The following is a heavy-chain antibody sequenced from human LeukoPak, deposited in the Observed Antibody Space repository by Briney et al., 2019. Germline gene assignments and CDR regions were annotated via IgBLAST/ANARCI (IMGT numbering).Heavy chain of an antibody. CDR3: ARSKGSSWYSSFDY. CDR2: IYSGGST. D-gene: IGHD6-13*01. V-gene: IGHV3-66*02. J-gene: IGHJ4*02. Sequence: GGSLRLSCAASGFTVSSNYMSWVRQAPGKGLEWVSVIYSGGSTYYADSVKGRFTISRDNSKNTLYLQMNSLRAEDTAVHYCARSKGSSWYSSFDYWGQGTLVTVSS. CDR1: GFTVSSNY.